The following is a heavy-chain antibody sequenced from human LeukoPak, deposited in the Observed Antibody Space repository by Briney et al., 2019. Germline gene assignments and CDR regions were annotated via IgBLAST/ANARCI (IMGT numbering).Heavy chain of an antibody. Sequence: GGSLRLSCEGSAFIFSGHWMNWVRQTPGKGLEWVASINHNGNVNYYVDSVKGRFTISRDNAKNSLYLQMSNLRAEDTAVYFCARGGGLDVWGQGATVTVSS. D-gene: IGHD3-16*01. CDR3: ARGGGLDV. J-gene: IGHJ6*02. CDR2: INHNGNVN. CDR1: AFIFSGHW. V-gene: IGHV3-7*03.